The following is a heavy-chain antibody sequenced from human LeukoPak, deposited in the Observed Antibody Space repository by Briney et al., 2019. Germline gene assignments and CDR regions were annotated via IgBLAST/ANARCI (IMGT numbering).Heavy chain of an antibody. Sequence: GASVKVSCKASGGTFSSYAISWVRQAPGQGLEWMGGIIPIFGTANYAQKFQGRVTITADESTSTAYMELSSLRSEDTAVYYCARDPTYYYGSGSYYNGVYFQHWGQGTLVTVSS. CDR1: GGTFSSYA. D-gene: IGHD3-10*01. V-gene: IGHV1-69*13. CDR2: IIPIFGTA. J-gene: IGHJ1*01. CDR3: ARDPTYYYGSGSYYNGVYFQH.